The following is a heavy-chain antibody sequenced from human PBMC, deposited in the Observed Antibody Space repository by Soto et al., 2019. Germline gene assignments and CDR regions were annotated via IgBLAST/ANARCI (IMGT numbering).Heavy chain of an antibody. CDR3: ASTPSLYSSSWYYLNY. CDR2: INHSGST. J-gene: IGHJ4*02. D-gene: IGHD6-13*01. CDR1: GGSFSGYY. Sequence: SETLSLTCAVYGGSFSGYYWSWIRQPPGKGLEWIGEINHSGSTNYNPSLKSRVTISVDTPKNQFSLKLSSVTAADTAVYYCASTPSLYSSSWYYLNYWGQGTLVTVSS. V-gene: IGHV4-34*01.